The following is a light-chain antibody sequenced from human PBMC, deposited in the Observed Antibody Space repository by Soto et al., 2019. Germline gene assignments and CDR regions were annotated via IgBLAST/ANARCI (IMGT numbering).Light chain of an antibody. CDR1: QSVSSSY. V-gene: IGKV3-20*01. J-gene: IGKJ1*01. Sequence: EIVLTQSPGTLSLSPGERATLSCRASQSVSSSYLAWYQQKPGQAPSLLIYGASSRATGIPDRFSGSGSGTDFTLTINRLEPEDCAVYYFQQYGSSPWTFGQGTKVEIK. CDR3: QQYGSSPWT. CDR2: GAS.